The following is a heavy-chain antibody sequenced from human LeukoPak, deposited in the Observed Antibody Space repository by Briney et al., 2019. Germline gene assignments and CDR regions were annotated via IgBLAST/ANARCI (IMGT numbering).Heavy chain of an antibody. CDR2: IYTSGST. Sequence: SETLSLTCTVSGGSISSYYWSWIRQPPGKGLEWIGYIYTSGSTNYNPSLKSRVTILVDTSKNQFSLKLSSVTAADTAVYYCARAPGGYCSSTSCSYWGFDPWGQGTLVTVSS. J-gene: IGHJ5*02. D-gene: IGHD2-2*01. CDR1: GGSISSYY. V-gene: IGHV4-4*09. CDR3: ARAPGGYCSSTSCSYWGFDP.